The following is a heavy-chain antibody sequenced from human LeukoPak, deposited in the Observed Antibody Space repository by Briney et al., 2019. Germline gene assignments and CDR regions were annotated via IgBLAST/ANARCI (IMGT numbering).Heavy chain of an antibody. CDR1: GGSISSYY. V-gene: IGHV4-59*08. Sequence: SETLSLTCTVSGGSISSYYWSWIRQPPGKGLEWIGYIYYSGSTYYNPSLKSRVTISVDTSKNQFSLKLSSVTAADTAVYYCARHRGSSSLFDYWGQGTLVTVSS. D-gene: IGHD6-6*01. CDR3: ARHRGSSSLFDY. J-gene: IGHJ4*02. CDR2: IYYSGST.